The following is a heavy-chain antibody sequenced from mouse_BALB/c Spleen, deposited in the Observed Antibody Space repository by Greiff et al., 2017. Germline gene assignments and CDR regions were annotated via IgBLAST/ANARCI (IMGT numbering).Heavy chain of an antibody. D-gene: IGHD2-14*01. V-gene: IGHV1S34*01. CDR1: GYSFTGYY. Sequence: LVKTGASVKISCKASGYSFTGYYMHWVKQSHGKSLEWIGYISCYNGATSYNQKFKGKATFTVDTSSSTAYMQFNSLTSEDSAVYYCARSQSLYRSYWYFDVWGAGTTVTVSS. CDR2: ISCYNGAT. J-gene: IGHJ1*01. CDR3: ARSQSLYRSYWYFDV.